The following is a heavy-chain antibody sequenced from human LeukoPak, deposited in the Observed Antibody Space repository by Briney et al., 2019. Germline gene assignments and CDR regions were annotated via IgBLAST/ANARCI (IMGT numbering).Heavy chain of an antibody. J-gene: IGHJ4*02. Sequence: GASVKVSCKASGGTFSSYAISWVRQAPGQGLEWMGGIIPIFGTANYAQKFQGRVTITADKSTSTAYMELSSLRSEDTAVYYCARDSVRDGYNYYFDYWGQGTLVTVSS. D-gene: IGHD5-24*01. V-gene: IGHV1-69*06. CDR1: GGTFSSYA. CDR3: ARDSVRDGYNYYFDY. CDR2: IIPIFGTA.